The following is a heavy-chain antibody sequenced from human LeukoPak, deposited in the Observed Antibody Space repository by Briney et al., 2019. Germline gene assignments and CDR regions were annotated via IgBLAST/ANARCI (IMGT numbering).Heavy chain of an antibody. CDR2: IGGSCCST. D-gene: IGHD2-15*01. J-gene: IGHJ4*02. V-gene: IGHV3-23*01. CDR1: GFTFSSYA. Sequence: GGSLRLSCAASGFTFSSYAMSWVRQAPGKGLEWVSAIGGSCCSTYYADSVKGRFTISRDNSKNTLYLQMNSLRAEDTAVYYCAKVIAVTIDYYFDYWGQGTLVTVSS. CDR3: AKVIAVTIDYYFDY.